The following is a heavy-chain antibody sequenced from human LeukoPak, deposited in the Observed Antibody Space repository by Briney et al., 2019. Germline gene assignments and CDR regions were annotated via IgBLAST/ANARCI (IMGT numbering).Heavy chain of an antibody. J-gene: IGHJ5*02. V-gene: IGHV1-46*01. D-gene: IGHD2-2*02. Sequence: GASVKVSCKASGYTFTSYYMHWVRQAPGQGLEWMGIINPSGGSTSYAQKFQGRVTMTRDTTTSTVYMELSSLRSEDTAVYYCATVPGPPKYCSSTSCYTVKFDPWGQGTLVTVSS. CDR2: INPSGGST. CDR1: GYTFTSYY. CDR3: ATVPGPPKYCSSTSCYTVKFDP.